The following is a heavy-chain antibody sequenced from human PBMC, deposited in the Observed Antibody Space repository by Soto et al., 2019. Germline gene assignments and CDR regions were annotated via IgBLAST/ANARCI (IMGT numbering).Heavy chain of an antibody. CDR1: GVTFSSSW. J-gene: IGHJ4*02. Sequence: EVQVMESGGGLVQPGGSLRLSCAASGVTFSSSWMDWVRQAPGKGLEWVANINQDGSEKNYVDSVKGRFTISRDNTKNSLYLHMSSLTAEDSALYYCSPSLNYWGQGTLVTVSS. CDR2: INQDGSEK. V-gene: IGHV3-7*01. CDR3: SPSLNY.